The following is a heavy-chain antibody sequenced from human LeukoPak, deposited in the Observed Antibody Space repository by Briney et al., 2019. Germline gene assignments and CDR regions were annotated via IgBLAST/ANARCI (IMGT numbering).Heavy chain of an antibody. CDR1: GFSLSTSGMC. V-gene: IGHV2-70*11. J-gene: IGHJ4*02. CDR2: IDWDDDK. CDR3: ARSRILTGYSFDY. D-gene: IGHD3-9*01. Sequence: SGPAPVKPTQTLTLTCTFSGFSLSTSGMCVSWIRQPPGKALEWLARIDWDDDKYYSTSLETRLTISKDTSKNQVVLTMTNMDPVDTATYYCARSRILTGYSFDYWGQGTLVTVSS.